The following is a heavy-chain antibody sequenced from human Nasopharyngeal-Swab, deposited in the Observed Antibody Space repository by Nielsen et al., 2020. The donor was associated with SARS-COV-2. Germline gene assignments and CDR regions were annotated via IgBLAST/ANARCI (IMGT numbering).Heavy chain of an antibody. J-gene: IGHJ4*01. Sequence: GESLKISCAASGLTFSHYNMAWVRQAPGKGLEWVSFINSGTDYISYADSVKGRFTISRGKAKNSLYLQMDSLRGEDTAVYYCARGETAMVAYDHLGHGTLVTVSS. CDR3: ARGETAMVAYDH. D-gene: IGHD5-18*01. CDR2: INSGTDYI. V-gene: IGHV3-21*01. CDR1: GLTFSHYN.